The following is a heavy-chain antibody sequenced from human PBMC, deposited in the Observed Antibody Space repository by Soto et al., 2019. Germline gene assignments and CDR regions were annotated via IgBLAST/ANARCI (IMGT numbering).Heavy chain of an antibody. V-gene: IGHV1-18*01. J-gene: IGHJ4*02. CDR1: GYTFTTYG. Sequence: QVQLVQSGAEAKKPGASVKVSCKASGYTFTTYGMSWVRQAPGQGLDWMGWISTYNGNTKYAERLQGRVTMTTDTTTSTAYMELRSLRSDDTAVYYCARGPTDYYDTSGDYFLDYWGQGTLVTVSS. CDR3: ARGPTDYYDTSGDYFLDY. D-gene: IGHD3-22*01. CDR2: ISTYNGNT.